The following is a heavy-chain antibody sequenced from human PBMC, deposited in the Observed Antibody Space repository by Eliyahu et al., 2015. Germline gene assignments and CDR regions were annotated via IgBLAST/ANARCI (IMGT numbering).Heavy chain of an antibody. CDR3: ARQAKLGYCSGGGCPEYFQH. CDR2: ISFSGGT. D-gene: IGHD2-15*01. CDR1: GGSISSSNYY. V-gene: IGHV4-39*01. J-gene: IGHJ1*01. Sequence: PSETLSLTCAVSGGSISSSNYYWGWIRQPLPGKGLEWLGSISFSGGTYYNPSLNSRVTLSVDTSRNQFSLRLSSVTATDTAVYYCARQAKLGYCSGGGCPEYFQHWGQGTLVTVSS.